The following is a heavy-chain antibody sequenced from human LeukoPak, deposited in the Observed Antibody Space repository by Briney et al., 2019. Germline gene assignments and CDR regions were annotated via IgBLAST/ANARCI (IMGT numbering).Heavy chain of an antibody. V-gene: IGHV3-11*01. CDR3: ARDLDCSSTSCYYYMDV. Sequence: GGSLRLSCAASGFTFSDYYMSWIRQAPGEGLEWVSYISSSGSTIYYADSVKGRFTISRDNAKNSLYLQMNSLRAEDTAVYYCARDLDCSSTSCYYYMDVWGKGATVTVSS. CDR1: GFTFSDYY. CDR2: ISSSGSTI. D-gene: IGHD2-2*01. J-gene: IGHJ6*03.